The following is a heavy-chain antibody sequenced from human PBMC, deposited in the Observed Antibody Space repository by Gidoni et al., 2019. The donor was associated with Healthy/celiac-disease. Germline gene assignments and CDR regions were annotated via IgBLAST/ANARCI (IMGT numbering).Heavy chain of an antibody. Sequence: QVQLVESGGGVVQPGRSLRLSCAASGFTFSSYAMHWVRQAPGKELEWVAVISYDGSNKYYADSVKGRFTISRDNSKNTLYLQMNSLRAEDTAVYYCARGSIAVALKYFDYWGQGTLVTVSS. J-gene: IGHJ4*02. CDR1: GFTFSSYA. D-gene: IGHD6-19*01. V-gene: IGHV3-30*04. CDR2: ISYDGSNK. CDR3: ARGSIAVALKYFDY.